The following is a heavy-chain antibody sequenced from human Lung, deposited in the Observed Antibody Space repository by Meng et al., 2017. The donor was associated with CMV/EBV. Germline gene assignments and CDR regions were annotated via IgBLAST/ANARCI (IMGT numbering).Heavy chain of an antibody. J-gene: IGHJ6*02. CDR1: GFTLSSYE. Sequence: GGSXRLSCAASGFTLSSYEMNWVRQAPGKGLEWIAYIGDSGRTLYYADSVKGRFTISSDNAENSLYLQMKSLRVEDTALYYCARDPGWDYSNQPTHCYGMDVXGQGXTVTVSS. D-gene: IGHD4-11*01. CDR2: IGDSGRTL. V-gene: IGHV3-48*03. CDR3: ARDPGWDYSNQPTHCYGMDV.